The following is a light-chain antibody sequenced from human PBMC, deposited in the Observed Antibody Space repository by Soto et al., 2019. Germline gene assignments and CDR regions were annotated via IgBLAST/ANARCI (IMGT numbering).Light chain of an antibody. J-gene: IGKJ5*01. CDR1: QSISSY. Sequence: DIQMTQSTSSLSASVGHRVTITCRASQSISSYLNWYQQKPGKAPKLLIYAASSLQSGVPSRFSGSGSGTDFTLTISSLQPEDFATYYCQQSYSTPITFGQGTRLEI. CDR3: QQSYSTPIT. CDR2: AAS. V-gene: IGKV1-39*01.